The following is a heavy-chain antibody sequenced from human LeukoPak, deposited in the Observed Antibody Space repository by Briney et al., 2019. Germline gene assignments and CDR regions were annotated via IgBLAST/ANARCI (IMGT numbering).Heavy chain of an antibody. V-gene: IGHV1-2*02. D-gene: IGHD3-22*01. CDR2: INPNSGGT. Sequence: GASVKASCKASGYTFTGYYMHWVRQAPGQGLEWMGWINPNSGGTNYAQKFQGRVTMTRDTSISTAYMELSRLRSDDTAVYYCAVLDSSGYYPFDYWGQGTLVTVSS. J-gene: IGHJ4*02. CDR3: AVLDSSGYYPFDY. CDR1: GYTFTGYY.